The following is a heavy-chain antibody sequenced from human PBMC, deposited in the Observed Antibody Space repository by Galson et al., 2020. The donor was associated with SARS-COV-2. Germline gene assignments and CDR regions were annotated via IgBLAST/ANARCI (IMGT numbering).Heavy chain of an antibody. J-gene: IGHJ4*02. V-gene: IGHV3-21*01. CDR3: ARDQASSYYYGSGSYYIFDY. Sequence: GGSLRLSCAASGFTFSSYSMNWVRQAPGKGLEWVSSISSSSSYIYYADSVKGRFTISRDNAKNSLYLQMNSLRAEDTAVYYCARDQASSYYYGSGSYYIFDYWGQGTLVTVSS. D-gene: IGHD3-10*01. CDR1: GFTFSSYS. CDR2: ISSSSSYI.